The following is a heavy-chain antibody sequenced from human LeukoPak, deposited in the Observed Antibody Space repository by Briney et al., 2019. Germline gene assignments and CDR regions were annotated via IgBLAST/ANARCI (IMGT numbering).Heavy chain of an antibody. V-gene: IGHV3-48*02. Sequence: QPGGSLRLSCAASGFTFNNYSMNWVRQAPGKGLEWVSFISSNMITTYYADSVKGRFTISRDNAKNSVYLQMNSLRDEDTAVYYCAGGQFGDYGSGSYRTPEYYYYGMDVGGQGTTVTVSS. CDR2: ISSNMITT. CDR3: AGGQFGDYGSGSYRTPEYYYYGMDV. J-gene: IGHJ6*02. CDR1: GFTFNNYS. D-gene: IGHD3-10*01.